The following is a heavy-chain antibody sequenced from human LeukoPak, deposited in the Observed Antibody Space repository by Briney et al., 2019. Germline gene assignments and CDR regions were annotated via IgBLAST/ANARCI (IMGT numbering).Heavy chain of an antibody. V-gene: IGHV4-59*01. D-gene: IGHD2-21*02. CDR2: IYYSGST. CDR3: ARDLGPFCSGGDCYSGSDGMDV. Sequence: IRQPPGKGLEWIGYIYYSGSTNYNPSLKSRVTISVDTSKNQFSLKLSSVTAADTAVYYCARDLGPFCSGGDCYSGSDGMDVWGQGTTVTVSS. J-gene: IGHJ6*02.